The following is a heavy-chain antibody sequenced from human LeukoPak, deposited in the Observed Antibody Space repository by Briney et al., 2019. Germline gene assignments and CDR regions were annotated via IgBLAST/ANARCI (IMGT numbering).Heavy chain of an antibody. CDR2: INPNSGGT. D-gene: IGHD3-22*01. CDR3: ARDLGYYYDSSGYNRAPFFDY. V-gene: IGHV1-2*02. Sequence: GASVKVSCKSSGYTFTGYYMHWVRQAPGQGLEWMGWINPNSGGTNYAQKFQGRVTMTRDTSISTAYMELSRLRSDDTAVYYCARDLGYYYDSSGYNRAPFFDYWGQGTLVTVSS. CDR1: GYTFTGYY. J-gene: IGHJ4*02.